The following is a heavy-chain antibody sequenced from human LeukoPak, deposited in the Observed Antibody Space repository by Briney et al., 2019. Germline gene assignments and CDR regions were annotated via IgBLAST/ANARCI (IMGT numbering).Heavy chain of an antibody. CDR1: GYTFTSYD. D-gene: IGHD1-14*01. Sequence: ASVKVSCKASGYTFTSYDINWVRQATGQGLEWMGWMNPNSGNTGYAQKFQGRVTMTRNTSISTAYMELGSLRSEDTAVYYCARERRAEYRKRFDPWGQGTLVTVSS. J-gene: IGHJ5*02. CDR3: ARERRAEYRKRFDP. V-gene: IGHV1-8*01. CDR2: MNPNSGNT.